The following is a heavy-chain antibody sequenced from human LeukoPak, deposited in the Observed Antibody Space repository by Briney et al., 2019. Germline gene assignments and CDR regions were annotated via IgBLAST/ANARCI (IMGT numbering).Heavy chain of an antibody. CDR3: AKDLSKELLYRRGKYYFDY. D-gene: IGHD3-3*01. CDR1: GFTFSSYE. Sequence: GGSLRLSCAASGFTFSSYEMNWVRQAPGKGLEWVSYISSNGSTIYYADSVKGRFTISRDNAKNSLYLQMNSLRAEDTAVYYCAKDLSKELLYRRGKYYFDYWGQGTLATVSS. CDR2: ISSNGSTI. J-gene: IGHJ4*02. V-gene: IGHV3-48*03.